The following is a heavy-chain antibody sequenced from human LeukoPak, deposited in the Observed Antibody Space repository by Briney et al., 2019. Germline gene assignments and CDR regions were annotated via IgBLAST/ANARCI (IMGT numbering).Heavy chain of an antibody. Sequence: GGSLRLSCAASGFTVSSNYMSWVPQAPGKGLEWVSVIYSGGSTYYADTVKGRFTISRDNSKNTLYLQMNSLRAEDTAVYYCARVIGNCSSTSCYLYDYFDYWGQGTLVTVSS. V-gene: IGHV3-66*02. CDR2: IYSGGST. J-gene: IGHJ4*02. D-gene: IGHD2-2*01. CDR1: GFTVSSNY. CDR3: ARVIGNCSSTSCYLYDYFDY.